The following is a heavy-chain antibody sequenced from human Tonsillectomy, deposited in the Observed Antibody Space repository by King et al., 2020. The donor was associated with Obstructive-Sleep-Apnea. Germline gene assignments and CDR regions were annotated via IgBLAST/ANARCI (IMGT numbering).Heavy chain of an antibody. J-gene: IGHJ4*02. CDR1: GYCFSNCW. V-gene: IGHV5-51*01. CDR3: ARGRYCSGGNCYFDY. Sequence: VQLVQSGAGGGKPGESLRISCRGSGYCFSNCWIGWVRQMPGKGLEWMGVIDPGDSDNRYIPVFQGQVTISADKSISTAYLQWSSLKASDTAMYYCARGRYCSGGNCYFDYWGQGILVTVSS. CDR2: IDPGDSDN. D-gene: IGHD2-15*01.